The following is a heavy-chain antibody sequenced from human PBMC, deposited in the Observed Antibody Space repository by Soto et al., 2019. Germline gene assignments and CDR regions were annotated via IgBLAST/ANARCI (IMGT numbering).Heavy chain of an antibody. Sequence: QVQLVQSGAEVKKPGASVKVSCKASGYTFTSYGISWVRQAPGQGLEWMGWISAYNGNTNYAQKLQGRVTMTTDTSTSTXXMXLTXLRSDDTAVYYCAREGLYCSGGSCYLYYYYYGMDVWGQGTTVTVSS. D-gene: IGHD2-15*01. CDR1: GYTFTSYG. CDR2: ISAYNGNT. J-gene: IGHJ6*02. CDR3: AREGLYCSGGSCYLYYYYYGMDV. V-gene: IGHV1-18*01.